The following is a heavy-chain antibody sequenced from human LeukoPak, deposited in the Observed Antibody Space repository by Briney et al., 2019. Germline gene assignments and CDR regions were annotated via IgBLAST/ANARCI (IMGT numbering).Heavy chain of an antibody. V-gene: IGHV4-39*07. CDR1: GGSISSSSYY. CDR2: IYYSGST. D-gene: IGHD6-13*01. CDR3: ARYSSSWFDY. Sequence: KPSETLSLTCTVSGGSISSSSYYWGWIRQPPGKGLEWIGSIYYSGSTYYNPSLKSRVTISVDTSKNQFSLKLSSVTAADTAVYYCARYSSSWFDYWGQGTLVTVSS. J-gene: IGHJ4*02.